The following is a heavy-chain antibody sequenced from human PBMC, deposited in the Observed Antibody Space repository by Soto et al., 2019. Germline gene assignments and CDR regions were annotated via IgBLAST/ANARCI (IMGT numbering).Heavy chain of an antibody. CDR1: GASISGFY. D-gene: IGHD1-1*01. Sequence: SATLSLTYTVSGASISGFYWSWIRTSAGKGLEWIGRIYATGTTDYNPSLKSRVMMSVDTSKKQFSLKLRSVTAADTAVYYCVRDGTKTLRDWFDPWGQGISVTVSS. J-gene: IGHJ5*02. V-gene: IGHV4-4*07. CDR2: IYATGTT. CDR3: VRDGTKTLRDWFDP.